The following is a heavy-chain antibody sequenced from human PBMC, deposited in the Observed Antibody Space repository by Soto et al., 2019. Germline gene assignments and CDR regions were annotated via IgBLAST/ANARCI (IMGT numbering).Heavy chain of an antibody. CDR3: ARGRVYSSSPRPYYCGMDV. D-gene: IGHD6-6*01. J-gene: IGHJ6*04. Sequence: QVQLQQWGAGLLKPSETLSLTCAVYGGSFSGYYWSWIRQPPGKGLEWIGEINHSGSTNYNPSLKSRVTISVDTSKYQFSLKLSSGTAADTAVYYCARGRVYSSSPRPYYCGMDVCGKGTTVTVSS. CDR1: GGSFSGYY. V-gene: IGHV4-34*01. CDR2: INHSGST.